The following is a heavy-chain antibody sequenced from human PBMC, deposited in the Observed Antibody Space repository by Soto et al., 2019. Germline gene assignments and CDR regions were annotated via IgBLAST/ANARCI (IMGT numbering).Heavy chain of an antibody. CDR3: ARGDSTDCSNSVCSFFYNHDMDV. Sequence: ASVKVSCKASGYSFTDYHIHWVRQAPGQGLEWLGRINPKSGGTSTAQKFQGWVTMTTDTSISTASMELTRLTSDDTAIYYCARGDSTDCSNSVCSFFYNHDMDVWGQGTTVTVSS. V-gene: IGHV1-2*04. CDR2: INPKSGGT. CDR1: GYSFTDYH. D-gene: IGHD2-8*01. J-gene: IGHJ6*02.